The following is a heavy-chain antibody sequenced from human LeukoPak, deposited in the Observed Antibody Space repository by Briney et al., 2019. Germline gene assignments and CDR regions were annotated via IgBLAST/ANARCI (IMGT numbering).Heavy chain of an antibody. Sequence: GESLKISCKGSGYTFSTYWIHWVRQMPGKGLEWMGIIFPGDSDTRYSPSFQGQVTISADKSISTAYLEWSSLKASDTAIYYCAILRSYDFHLDFWGQGTLVTVSS. D-gene: IGHD3-3*01. J-gene: IGHJ4*01. CDR3: AILRSYDFHLDF. CDR2: IFPGDSDT. V-gene: IGHV5-51*01. CDR1: GYTFSTYW.